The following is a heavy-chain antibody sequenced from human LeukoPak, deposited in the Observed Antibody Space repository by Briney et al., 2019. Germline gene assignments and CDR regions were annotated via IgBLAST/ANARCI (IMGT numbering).Heavy chain of an antibody. CDR2: ISGSGTI. D-gene: IGHD3-10*01. V-gene: IGHV4-4*07. CDR1: GGSIHSY. CDR3: ARDSGTTGEVKFDP. J-gene: IGHJ5*02. Sequence: PSETLSLTCTVSGGSIHSYWSWIRQPAGKGLEWIGRISGSGTITYNPALQSRLTISIDASKNQFSLKLMSVTAADTAVYYCARDSGTTGEVKFDPWGQGTLVTVSS.